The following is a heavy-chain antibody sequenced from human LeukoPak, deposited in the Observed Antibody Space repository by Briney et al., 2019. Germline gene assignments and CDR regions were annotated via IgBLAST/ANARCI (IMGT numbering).Heavy chain of an antibody. V-gene: IGHV4-39*01. D-gene: IGHD2-15*01. CDR1: GGSIISSDYH. CDR2: ISYSGNT. Sequence: SETLSLTCTVSGGSIISSDYHWGWVRQPPGKGLEWIGTISYSGNTDYNPSLRSRVTISVDTSNNPFSLRLGSVTAADTAVYHCARHCCSGPAKRVFDIWGQGTMVTVSS. CDR3: ARHCCSGPAKRVFDI. J-gene: IGHJ3*02.